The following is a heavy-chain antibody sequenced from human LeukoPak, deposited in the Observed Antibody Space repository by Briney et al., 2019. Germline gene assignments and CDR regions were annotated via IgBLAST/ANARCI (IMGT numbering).Heavy chain of an antibody. Sequence: GGSLRLSCAASGFSLDDYGMSWVRQAPGKGLEWVSGITWNGGSTGYADSVKGRFTISRDNAKNSLYLQMNSLRAEDTALYYCARGQYYYDSSGYHTLGYWGQGTLVTVSS. CDR3: ARGQYYYDSSGYHTLGY. CDR2: ITWNGGST. D-gene: IGHD3-22*01. V-gene: IGHV3-20*04. CDR1: GFSLDDYG. J-gene: IGHJ4*02.